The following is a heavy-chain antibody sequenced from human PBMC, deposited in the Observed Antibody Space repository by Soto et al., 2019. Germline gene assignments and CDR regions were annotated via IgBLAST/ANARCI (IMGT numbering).Heavy chain of an antibody. J-gene: IGHJ4*02. Sequence: SETLSLTCTVSGGSISSGGYYWSWIRQHPGKGLEWIGYIYYSGSTYYNPSLKSRVTISVDTSKNQFSLKLSSVTAADTAVYYCARVPRGGYYDSSGYYFFRDYWGQGTLVTVSS. D-gene: IGHD3-22*01. CDR3: ARVPRGGYYDSSGYYFFRDY. V-gene: IGHV4-31*03. CDR1: GGSISSGGYY. CDR2: IYYSGST.